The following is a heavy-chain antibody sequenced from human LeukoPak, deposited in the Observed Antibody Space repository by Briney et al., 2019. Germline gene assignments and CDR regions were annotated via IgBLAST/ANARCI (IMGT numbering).Heavy chain of an antibody. D-gene: IGHD3-22*01. CDR2: ISYDGSKK. J-gene: IGHJ4*02. CDR3: ARVSGDTYDSSGFYYKHFDY. Sequence: PGRSLRLSCAASGFTFSNYAMHWVRQAPGKGLEWVAVISYDGSKKYYADSVKGRFTISRDNSKNTLYLQINSLRAEDTAVYYCARVSGDTYDSSGFYYKHFDYWGQGTLVTVSS. V-gene: IGHV3-30*04. CDR1: GFTFSNYA.